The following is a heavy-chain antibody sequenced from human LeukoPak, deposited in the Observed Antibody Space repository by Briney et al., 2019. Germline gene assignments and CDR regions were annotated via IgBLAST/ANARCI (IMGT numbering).Heavy chain of an antibody. D-gene: IGHD3-9*01. CDR1: GFTFSIYW. Sequence: PGGSLRLSCAASGFTFSIYWMSWVRQAPGKGLEWVAHINQDGSEKYYVDSVKGRFTISRDNAENSLHLQVNSLRAEDTAVYYCARVDWYKFDYWGQGTLVTVSS. V-gene: IGHV3-7*02. CDR2: INQDGSEK. CDR3: ARVDWYKFDY. J-gene: IGHJ4*02.